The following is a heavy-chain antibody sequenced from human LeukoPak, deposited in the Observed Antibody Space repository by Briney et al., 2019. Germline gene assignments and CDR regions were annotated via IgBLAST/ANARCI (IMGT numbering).Heavy chain of an antibody. J-gene: IGHJ1*01. Sequence: GRSLRLSCAASGFTFSSYGMHWVRQAPGKGLEWVAVTSYDGSNKYYADSVKGRFTISRDNSKNTLYLQMNSLRAEDTAVYYCAKTSLGYCSSTSCLGYFQHWGQGTLVTVSS. V-gene: IGHV3-30*18. D-gene: IGHD2-2*01. CDR1: GFTFSSYG. CDR3: AKTSLGYCSSTSCLGYFQH. CDR2: TSYDGSNK.